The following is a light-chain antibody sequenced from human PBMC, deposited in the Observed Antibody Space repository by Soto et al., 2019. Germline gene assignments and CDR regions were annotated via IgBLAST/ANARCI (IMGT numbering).Light chain of an antibody. J-gene: IGKJ1*01. Sequence: IQMTHSPSSLSASVGDRVTITGRASQSISSYLNWYQQKPGKAPKLLIYAASSLQSGVPSRFSGSGSGTDFTLTISSLQPEDFATYYCQQSYSTPGKFGQGTKVDIK. V-gene: IGKV1-39*01. CDR3: QQSYSTPGK. CDR1: QSISSY. CDR2: AAS.